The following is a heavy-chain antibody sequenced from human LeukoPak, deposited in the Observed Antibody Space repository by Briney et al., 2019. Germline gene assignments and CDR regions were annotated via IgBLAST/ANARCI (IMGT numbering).Heavy chain of an antibody. V-gene: IGHV4-38-2*02. CDR2: IYHSGST. CDR1: GYSISSGYY. CDR3: ARERTAMVNF. J-gene: IGHJ4*02. Sequence: SETLSLTCTVSGYSISSGYYWGCIRQPPGKGLEWIGSIYHSGSTYYNPSLKSRVTISVDTSKNQFSLKLSSVTAADTAVYYCARERTAMVNFWGQGTLVTVSS. D-gene: IGHD5-18*01.